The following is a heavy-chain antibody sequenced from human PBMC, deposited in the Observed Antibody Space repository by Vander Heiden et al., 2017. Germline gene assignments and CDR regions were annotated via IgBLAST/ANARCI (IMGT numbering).Heavy chain of an antibody. J-gene: IGHJ4*02. CDR3: AKDRNYGGNSYTFDY. Sequence: QVQLVESGGGVVQPGRSLRLSCVASGFTFTSYGMHWVRQAPGKGLEWVAVISYDGSNTYYADSVKGRFTISRDNSENTLYLQMNSLRADDTAVYYCAKDRNYGGNSYTFDYWGQGTLVTVSS. V-gene: IGHV3-30*18. CDR1: GFTFTSYG. D-gene: IGHD2-21*02. CDR2: ISYDGSNT.